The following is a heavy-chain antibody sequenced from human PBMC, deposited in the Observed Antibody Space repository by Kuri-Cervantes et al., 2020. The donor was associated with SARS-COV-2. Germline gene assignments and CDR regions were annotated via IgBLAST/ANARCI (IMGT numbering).Heavy chain of an antibody. V-gene: IGHV2-70*11. Sequence: SGTTLVKPTQTLTLTCTFSGFSLSTSGMCVSWIRQPPGKALEWLARIDWDDDKYYNTSLRTRLTISKDTSKNQVVLTMTNADPVDTATYYCARVQATTVIADFWGQGTLVTVSS. CDR2: IDWDDDK. D-gene: IGHD4-11*01. CDR3: ARVQATTVIADF. J-gene: IGHJ4*02. CDR1: GFSLSTSGMC.